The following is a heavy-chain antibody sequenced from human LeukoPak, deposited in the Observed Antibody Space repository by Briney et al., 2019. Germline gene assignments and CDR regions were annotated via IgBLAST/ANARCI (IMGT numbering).Heavy chain of an antibody. Sequence: SETLSLTCTVSGGSISSSSYYWGWIRPPPGQGLEWIGRIYYSGSTYYNPSLKSRVNISVDTSKTQFSLKLSSVTAADTAVYYCASGPTVTTIDYWGQGTLVTVSS. J-gene: IGHJ4*02. CDR2: IYYSGST. D-gene: IGHD4-11*01. CDR1: GGSISSSSYY. V-gene: IGHV4-39*01. CDR3: ASGPTVTTIDY.